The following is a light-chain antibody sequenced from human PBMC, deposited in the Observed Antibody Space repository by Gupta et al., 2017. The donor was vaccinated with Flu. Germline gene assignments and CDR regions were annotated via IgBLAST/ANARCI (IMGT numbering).Light chain of an antibody. Sequence: VTTSCIRSSGSIVSNYEQWYQQRTGSYPTTVIFDDNQSPSAVPDRFSCAIASAYNSAFLTIWGLKTEDEADYYCHSYDSSNHVVFGGGTKLTVL. J-gene: IGLJ2*01. CDR2: DDN. CDR1: SGSIVSNY. V-gene: IGLV6-57*01. CDR3: HSYDSSNHVV.